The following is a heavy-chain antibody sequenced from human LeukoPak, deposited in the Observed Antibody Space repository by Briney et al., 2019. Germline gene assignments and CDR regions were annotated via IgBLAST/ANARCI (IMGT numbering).Heavy chain of an antibody. CDR2: MFYSEST. V-gene: IGHV4-61*01. Sequence: SETLSLTCSVSGASVSDGNYYWSWIRQPPGKGLEWIGYMFYSESTKYNPSLKSRVTISVDKSKNQFSLHMSSVTAADTAVYYCARDSKEVVTAGNAFDIWGQGTLVTVSS. CDR3: ARDSKEVVTAGNAFDI. CDR1: GASVSDGNYY. J-gene: IGHJ3*02. D-gene: IGHD3-22*01.